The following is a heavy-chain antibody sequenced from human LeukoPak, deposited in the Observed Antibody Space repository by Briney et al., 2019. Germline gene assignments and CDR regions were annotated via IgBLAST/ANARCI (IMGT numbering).Heavy chain of an antibody. CDR3: ARPAPGDYVILTGYYRYYSDY. V-gene: IGHV5-51*01. CDR1: GYSFTSYW. Sequence: GGSLKLSCKGSGYSFTSYWIGWVREMPGKGLEWMGIIYPGDSDTRYSPSFQGQVTISADKSISTAYLQWSSLKASDTAMYYCARPAPGDYVILTGYYRYYSDYWGQGTLVTVSS. CDR2: IYPGDSDT. D-gene: IGHD3-9*01. J-gene: IGHJ4*02.